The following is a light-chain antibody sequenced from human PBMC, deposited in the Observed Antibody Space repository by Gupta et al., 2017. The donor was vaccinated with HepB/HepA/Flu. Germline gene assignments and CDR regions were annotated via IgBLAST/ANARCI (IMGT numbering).Light chain of an antibody. CDR1: SSNIWNNY. CDR2: DNN. Sequence: SVLTQTPVVSAATGQKVLIHSYGSSSNIWNNYVSWYQQLPGTAPKLLIYDNNKRPSGIPSRCSCAKSGTSATLVITGLQTGDEADYYCGTWDSSLSAVVFGGGTKLTVL. V-gene: IGLV1-51*01. CDR3: GTWDSSLSAVV. J-gene: IGLJ2*01.